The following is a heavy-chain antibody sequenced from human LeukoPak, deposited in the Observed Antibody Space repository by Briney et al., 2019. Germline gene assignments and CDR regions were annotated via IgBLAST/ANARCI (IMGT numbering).Heavy chain of an antibody. D-gene: IGHD3-22*01. Sequence: GGSLRLSCAASGFTFNNYGMHWVRQAPGKGLEWVAVISYDGTNKYYADSVKGRFTISRDSSKNTLYLQMNSLRAEDTAMYYCAKDLTTMIVEGADYWGQGTLVTVSS. CDR1: GFTFNNYG. CDR3: AKDLTTMIVEGADY. CDR2: ISYDGTNK. V-gene: IGHV3-30*18. J-gene: IGHJ4*02.